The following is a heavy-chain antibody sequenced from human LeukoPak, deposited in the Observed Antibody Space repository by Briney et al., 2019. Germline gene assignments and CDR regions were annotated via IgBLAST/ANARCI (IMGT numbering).Heavy chain of an antibody. CDR2: IYYSGST. CDR3: ARGPLIPATAIENWFDP. J-gene: IGHJ5*02. V-gene: IGHV4-61*01. CDR1: GGSVSSGSYY. Sequence: SETLSLTCTVSGGSVSSGSYYWSWIRQPPGKGLEWIGYIYYSGSTNYNPSLKSRVTISLDTSKNQFSLKLSSVTAADTAVYYCARGPLIPATAIENWFDPWGQGTLVTVSS. D-gene: IGHD2-2*02.